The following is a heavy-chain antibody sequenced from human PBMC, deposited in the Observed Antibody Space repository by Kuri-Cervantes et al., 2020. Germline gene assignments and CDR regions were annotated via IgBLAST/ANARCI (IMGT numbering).Heavy chain of an antibody. Sequence: SLKISCAASGFTFDDYAMHWVRQAPGKGLEWVSGISWNSGSIGYADSVKGRFTISRDNAKNILYLHMNSLRAEDTAVYYCATDQQYKPLNWGQGTQVTVSS. V-gene: IGHV3-9*01. J-gene: IGHJ4*02. CDR2: ISWNSGSI. CDR1: GFTFDDYA. CDR3: ATDQQYKPLN. D-gene: IGHD1-1*01.